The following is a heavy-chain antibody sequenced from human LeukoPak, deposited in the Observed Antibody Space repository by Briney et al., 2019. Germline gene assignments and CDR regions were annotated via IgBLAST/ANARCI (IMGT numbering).Heavy chain of an antibody. CDR1: EYSFTSYW. CDR3: ARLVTTRYYYWYFDL. D-gene: IGHD4-17*01. CDR2: IYPGDSDT. Sequence: PGESLKISCKGSEYSFTSYWIGWVRQMPGKGLEWMGIIYPGDSDTRYSPSFQGQVTISADKSISTAYLQWSSLKASDTAMYYCARLVTTRYYYWYFDLWGRGTLVTVSS. V-gene: IGHV5-51*01. J-gene: IGHJ2*01.